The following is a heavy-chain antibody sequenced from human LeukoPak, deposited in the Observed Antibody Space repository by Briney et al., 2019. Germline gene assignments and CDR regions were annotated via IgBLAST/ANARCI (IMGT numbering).Heavy chain of an antibody. CDR3: ARAFMATGAFDI. CDR2: MNPNSGNT. D-gene: IGHD5-24*01. J-gene: IGHJ3*02. Sequence: ASVKVSCKASGYTFTSYDINWVRQATGQGLEWMGWMNPNSGNTGYAQKFQGRVTMTRNTSISTAYMELSSLRSEDTAVYYCARAFMATGAFDIWGQGTMVTVSS. CDR1: GYTFTSYD. V-gene: IGHV1-8*01.